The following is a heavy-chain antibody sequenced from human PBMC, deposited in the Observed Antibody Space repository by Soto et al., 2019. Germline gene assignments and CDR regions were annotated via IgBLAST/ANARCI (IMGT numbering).Heavy chain of an antibody. V-gene: IGHV1-3*01. Sequence: GASVKVSCKASGYTFTSYAMHWVRQAPGQRLEWMGWINAGNGNTKYSQKFQGRVTITRDTSASTAYMELSSLRSEDTAVYYCARAGSMVRGLDYWGQGTLVTVSS. CDR2: INAGNGNT. CDR3: ARAGSMVRGLDY. CDR1: GYTFTSYA. D-gene: IGHD3-10*01. J-gene: IGHJ4*02.